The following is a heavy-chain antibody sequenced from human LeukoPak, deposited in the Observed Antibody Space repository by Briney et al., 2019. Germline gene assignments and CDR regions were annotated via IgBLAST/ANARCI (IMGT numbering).Heavy chain of an antibody. Sequence: GESLKISCKGSGYSFTSYWIGWARQMPGKGLEWMGIIYPRDSDTRYSPSFQGQVTISADKSITTAYLQWSSLKASDTAMYFCARQGSVVPDYFDYWGQGTLVTVSS. CDR2: IYPRDSDT. D-gene: IGHD4-23*01. CDR3: ARQGSVVPDYFDY. J-gene: IGHJ4*02. CDR1: GYSFTSYW. V-gene: IGHV5-51*01.